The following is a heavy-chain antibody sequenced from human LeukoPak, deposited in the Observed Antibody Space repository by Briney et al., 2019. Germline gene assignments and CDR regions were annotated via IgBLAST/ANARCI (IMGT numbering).Heavy chain of an antibody. CDR2: IIPIFGTA. J-gene: IGHJ5*02. CDR3: ARAYNSTWANWFDP. V-gene: IGHV1-69*05. CDR1: GGTFSSYA. D-gene: IGHD6-13*01. Sequence: ASVKVSCKASGGTFSSYAISWVRQAPGLGLEWMGGIIPIFGTANYAQKFQGRVTMARDTSTSTVYMELSSLRSEDTAVYYCARAYNSTWANWFDPWGQGTLVTVSS.